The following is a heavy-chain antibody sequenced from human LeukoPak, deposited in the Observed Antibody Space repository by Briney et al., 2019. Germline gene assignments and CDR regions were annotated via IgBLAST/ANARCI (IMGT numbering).Heavy chain of an antibody. CDR3: ARVHKYCSGISCYRFDP. CDR2: VDHSGST. CDR1: GGSISTYY. J-gene: IGHJ5*02. D-gene: IGHD2-2*01. Sequence: RPSETLSLTCSVSGGSISTYYWSWIRQPPGKGLEWIGEVDHSGSTKYNPALKSRVTISVDKSKNQFSLRLTSVTAADTAVYYCARVHKYCSGISCYRFDPWGQGTLVSVSS. V-gene: IGHV4-59*12.